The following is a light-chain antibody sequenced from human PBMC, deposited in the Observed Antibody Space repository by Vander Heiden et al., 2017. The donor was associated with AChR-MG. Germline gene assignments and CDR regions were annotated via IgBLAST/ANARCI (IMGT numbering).Light chain of an antibody. Sequence: EIVLTQSPATLSLSPGESATLSCRASQSVSSYLAWYQQKPGQAPRLLIYDASNRATGIPARFSGSGSGTDFTLTISSLEPEDFAVYYCQQRSNWPPKLTFGGGTKVEIK. CDR3: QQRSNWPPKLT. CDR2: DAS. V-gene: IGKV3-11*01. J-gene: IGKJ4*01. CDR1: QSVSSY.